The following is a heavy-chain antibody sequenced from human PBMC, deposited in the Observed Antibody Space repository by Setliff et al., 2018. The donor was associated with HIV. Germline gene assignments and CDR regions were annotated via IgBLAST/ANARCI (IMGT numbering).Heavy chain of an antibody. CDR2: ISVDGSGK. CDR3: VRDYMWAFDY. CDR1: GFTFSDSV. D-gene: IGHD1-26*01. Sequence: GGSLRLSCAASGFTFSDSVMHWVRQPPGKGLEWVAAISVDGSGKFYADSVRGRFTISRDNTKNSLYLQMNNLRAEDTAVYYCVRDYMWAFDYWGQGTLVTVSS. J-gene: IGHJ4*02. V-gene: IGHV3-30*07.